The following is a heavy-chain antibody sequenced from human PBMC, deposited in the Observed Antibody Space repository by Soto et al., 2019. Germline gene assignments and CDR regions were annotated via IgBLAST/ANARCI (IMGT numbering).Heavy chain of an antibody. CDR1: GGSISSGGYY. D-gene: IGHD4-17*01. Sequence: QVQLQESGPGLVKPSQTLSLTCTVSGGSISSGGYYWSWIRQHPGKGLEWIGYIYYSGSTYYNPSLKSRVTISVDTSKNQFSLKLSSVTAAGTAVYYCARDGSMTTVTTDYYYGMDVWGQGTTVTVSS. CDR3: ARDGSMTTVTTDYYYGMDV. J-gene: IGHJ6*02. CDR2: IYYSGST. V-gene: IGHV4-31*03.